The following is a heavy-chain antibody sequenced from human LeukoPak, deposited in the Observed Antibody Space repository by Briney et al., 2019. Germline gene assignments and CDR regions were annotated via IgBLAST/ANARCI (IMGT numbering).Heavy chain of an antibody. J-gene: IGHJ4*02. CDR2: ISASGSVQ. CDR3: ARSMILTSDDY. V-gene: IGHV3-11*04. CDR1: GFRFDDYY. Sequence: GGSLRHSCTASGFRFDDYYMGWIRQAPGKGLDYISYISASGSVQYYTDSVEGRFTVSRDNARNSIFPEMNSLRVEDTAVYYCARSMILTSDDYWGQGTLVTVSS. D-gene: IGHD3-22*01.